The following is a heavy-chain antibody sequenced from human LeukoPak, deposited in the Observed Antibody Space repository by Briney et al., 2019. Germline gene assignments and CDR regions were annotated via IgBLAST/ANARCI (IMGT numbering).Heavy chain of an antibody. Sequence: PSETLSLTCTVSGGSISSYYWSWIRQPPGKGLEWIGYIYYSGSTNYNPSLKSRVTISVDTSKNQFSLKLSSVTAADTAVYYCARQEYSSSNFDYWGQGTLVTVSS. CDR2: IYYSGST. CDR3: ARQEYSSSNFDY. D-gene: IGHD6-6*01. V-gene: IGHV4-59*08. J-gene: IGHJ4*02. CDR1: GGSISSYY.